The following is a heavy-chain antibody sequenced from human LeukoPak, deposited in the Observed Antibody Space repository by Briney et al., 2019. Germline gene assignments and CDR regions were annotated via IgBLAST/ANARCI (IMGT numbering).Heavy chain of an antibody. J-gene: IGHJ4*02. Sequence: GGSLRLSCAASGFTFSSYAMSRVRQAPGKGLEWVSAISGSGGSTYYADSVKGRFTISRDNSKNTLYLQMNSLRAEDTAVYYCAKDSYSVCCPDYWGQGTLVTVSS. V-gene: IGHV3-23*01. CDR1: GFTFSSYA. D-gene: IGHD2-15*01. CDR2: ISGSGGST. CDR3: AKDSYSVCCPDY.